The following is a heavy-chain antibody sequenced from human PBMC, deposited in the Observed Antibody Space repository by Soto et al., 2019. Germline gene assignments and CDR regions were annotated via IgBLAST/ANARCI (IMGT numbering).Heavy chain of an antibody. Sequence: GGSLRLSCAASGFTFTRYSMNWVRQAPGKGLKWVSSISSTTNYIYYGDSMKGRFTISRDNAKNSLYLEVNSLRAEDTAVYYCARESEDLTSNFDYWGQGTLVTVSS. V-gene: IGHV3-21*06. CDR2: ISSTTNYI. J-gene: IGHJ4*02. CDR1: GFTFTRYS. CDR3: ARESEDLTSNFDY.